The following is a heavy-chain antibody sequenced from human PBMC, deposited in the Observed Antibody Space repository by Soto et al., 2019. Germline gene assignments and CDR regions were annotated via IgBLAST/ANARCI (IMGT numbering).Heavy chain of an antibody. CDR3: AKDGLDIVVVPAAIPNYYYGMDV. D-gene: IGHD2-2*02. CDR1: GFTFSSYG. CDR2: ISYDGSNK. J-gene: IGHJ6*02. Sequence: PGGSLRLSCAVSGFTFSSYGMHWVRQAPGKGLEWVAVISYDGSNKYYADSVKGRFTISRDNSKNTLYLQMNSLRAEDTAVYYCAKDGLDIVVVPAAIPNYYYGMDVWGQGTTVTVSS. V-gene: IGHV3-30*18.